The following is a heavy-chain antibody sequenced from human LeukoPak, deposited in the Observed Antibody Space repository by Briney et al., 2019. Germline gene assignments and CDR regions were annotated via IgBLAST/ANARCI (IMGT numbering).Heavy chain of an antibody. D-gene: IGHD6-19*01. V-gene: IGHV3-30*03. CDR3: ARSRGAGPGAYFDY. Sequence: GGSLRLSCAASGFTFSGYGMHWVRRAPGKGLEWVAVISYDGRTKYYADSVKGRFTISRDNSKNTLYLQMNSLRAEDTAVYYCARSRGAGPGAYFDYWGQGTLITVSS. CDR2: ISYDGRTK. J-gene: IGHJ4*02. CDR1: GFTFSGYG.